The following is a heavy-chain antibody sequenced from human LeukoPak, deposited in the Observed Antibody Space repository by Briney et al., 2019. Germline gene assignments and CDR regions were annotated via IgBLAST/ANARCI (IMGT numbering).Heavy chain of an antibody. D-gene: IGHD6-13*01. CDR2: IYYSGST. Sequence: SETLSLTCTVSGGSIGSGGYYWSWIRQHPDKGLEWIGYIYYSGSTYYNPSLKSRITISVDRSKNQFSLKLSSVTAADTAVYYCARVRAAANYGMDVWGQGTTVTVSS. V-gene: IGHV4-31*03. CDR1: GGSIGSGGYY. CDR3: ARVRAAANYGMDV. J-gene: IGHJ6*02.